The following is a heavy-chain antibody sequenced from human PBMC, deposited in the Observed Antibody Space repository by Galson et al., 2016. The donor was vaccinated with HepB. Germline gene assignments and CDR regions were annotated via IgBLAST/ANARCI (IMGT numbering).Heavy chain of an antibody. Sequence: SLRLSCAASGFTFSTYPMHWVRQAPGKGLEWVAVISYDGSEKYYTDSVKGRFTISRDDSKKTLYLQMNSLRVEDTAVYYCAREGLVDGSGDYFDYWGQGTLVTVSS. CDR1: GFTFSTYP. J-gene: IGHJ4*02. CDR2: ISYDGSEK. D-gene: IGHD3-10*01. CDR3: AREGLVDGSGDYFDY. V-gene: IGHV3-30*04.